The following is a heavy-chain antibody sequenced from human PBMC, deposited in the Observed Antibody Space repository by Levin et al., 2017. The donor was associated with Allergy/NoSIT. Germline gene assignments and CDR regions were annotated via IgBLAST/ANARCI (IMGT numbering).Heavy chain of an antibody. V-gene: IGHV3-74*01. CDR3: ARGGCSSTSCLDY. J-gene: IGHJ4*02. CDR2: IVSDGSVT. D-gene: IGHD2-2*01. Sequence: ETLSLTCAASGFTFSSHYMHWVRQVPGKGLVWVSRIVSDGSVTNYADSVKGRFTISRDNAKNTLYLQMDSLRAEDTAVYYCARGGCSSTSCLDYWGQGTLVTVSS. CDR1: GFTFSSHY.